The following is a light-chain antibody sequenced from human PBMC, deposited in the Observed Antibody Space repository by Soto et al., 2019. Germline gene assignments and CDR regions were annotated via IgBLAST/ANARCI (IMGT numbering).Light chain of an antibody. CDR2: GAS. V-gene: IGKV3-15*01. Sequence: EIVMKQSPATLSVSPGERATLSCRASQSVSSNLAWYQQKPGQAPRLLIYGASTRATGIPARFSGSGSGTEFTLTISSLQSEDFAVYYCQQYNNWPPGFGQGRRLEVK. CDR3: QQYNNWPPG. CDR1: QSVSSN. J-gene: IGKJ5*01.